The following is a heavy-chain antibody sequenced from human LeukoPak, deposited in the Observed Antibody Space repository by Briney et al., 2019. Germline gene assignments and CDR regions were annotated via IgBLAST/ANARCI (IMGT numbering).Heavy chain of an antibody. CDR1: GGSFSGYY. D-gene: IGHD3-3*01. CDR2: INHSGST. CDR3: ARFYDFWSGYQFDY. J-gene: IGHJ4*02. Sequence: SETLSLTCAVYGGSFSGYYWSWIRQRPGKGLEWIGEINHSGSTNYNPSLKSRVTISVDTSKNQFSLKLSSVTAADTAVYYCARFYDFWSGYQFDYWGQGTLVTVSS. V-gene: IGHV4-34*01.